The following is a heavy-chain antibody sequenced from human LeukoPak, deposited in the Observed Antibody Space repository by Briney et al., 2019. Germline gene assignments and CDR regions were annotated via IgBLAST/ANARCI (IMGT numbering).Heavy chain of an antibody. CDR2: MDQGGGFI. CDR1: GLTFRNYA. CDR3: AKDYRGSGEVGETGPLDY. J-gene: IGHJ4*02. D-gene: IGHD1-14*01. Sequence: GGSLRLSCIASGLTFRNYAMSWVRQASAKALEWVAGMDQGGGFIQYADSVKGRFTISRDNSKNTLHLQMSSLRAEDTAVYYCAKDYRGSGEVGETGPLDYWGQGTLVTVSS. V-gene: IGHV3-23*01.